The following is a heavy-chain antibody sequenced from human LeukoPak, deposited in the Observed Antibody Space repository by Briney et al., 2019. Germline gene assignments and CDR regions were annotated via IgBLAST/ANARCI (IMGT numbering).Heavy chain of an antibody. Sequence: SETLSLTYTVSGGSVSSGSYYWSWIRQPPGKGLEWIGHIYYSGSTKYNPSLKSRLTISVDTSMSQFSLKLSSVTAADTALYYCAREKIAVAGIVYYFYGMDVWGQGTTVTVSS. CDR3: AREKIAVAGIVYYFYGMDV. CDR2: IYYSGST. D-gene: IGHD6-19*01. V-gene: IGHV4-61*01. J-gene: IGHJ6*02. CDR1: GGSVSSGSYY.